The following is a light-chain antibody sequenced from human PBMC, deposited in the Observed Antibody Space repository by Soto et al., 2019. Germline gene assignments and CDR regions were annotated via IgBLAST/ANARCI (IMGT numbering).Light chain of an antibody. Sequence: DIVMTQSPLFLPVTPGEPASISCRSSQSLLHSNGYNYLDWYLQKPGQSPQLLIYLGSNRASGVPDRFSGSGSGTDFTLKISRVEAEDVGVYYCMQALQPMPFGQGTKREI. CDR2: LGS. V-gene: IGKV2-28*01. CDR3: MQALQPMP. CDR1: QSLLHSNGYNY. J-gene: IGKJ2*01.